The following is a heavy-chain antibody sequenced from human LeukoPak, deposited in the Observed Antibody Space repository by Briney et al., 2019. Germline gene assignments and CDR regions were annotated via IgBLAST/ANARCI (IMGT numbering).Heavy chain of an antibody. CDR1: GLDFGSHG. Sequence: PGGSLRLSCAVSGLDFGSHGFHWVRQAPGKGLEWVAAVWADGRTKDVAGSVKGRFTASRNNFEITVFLQMNDLRVEDTAMYYCAKDPARSMDVWGKGTTVIVSS. CDR2: VWADGRTK. CDR3: AKDPARSMDV. V-gene: IGHV3-33*06. J-gene: IGHJ6*03.